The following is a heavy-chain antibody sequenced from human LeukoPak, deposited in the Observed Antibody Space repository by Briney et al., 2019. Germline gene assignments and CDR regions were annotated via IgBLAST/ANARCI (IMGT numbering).Heavy chain of an antibody. CDR3: AKQVWHPYCSSTSCSAYYFDY. Sequence: GGSLRLSCAASGFTFSSYAMSWVRQAPGKGLEWVSAISGSGGSTYYADSVKGRFTISRDNSKNTLYLQMNSLRAEDTAVYYCAKQVWHPYCSSTSCSAYYFDYWGQGTLVTVSS. D-gene: IGHD2-2*01. CDR2: ISGSGGST. CDR1: GFTFSSYA. J-gene: IGHJ4*02. V-gene: IGHV3-23*01.